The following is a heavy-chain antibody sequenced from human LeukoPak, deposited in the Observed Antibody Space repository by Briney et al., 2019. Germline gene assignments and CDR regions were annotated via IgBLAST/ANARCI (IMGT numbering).Heavy chain of an antibody. CDR2: ISGSGGST. J-gene: IGHJ6*03. Sequence: GGSLRLSCAASGFTFSSYGMSWVRQAPGKGLEWVSAISGSGGSTYYADSVKGRFTISRDNSKNTLYLQMNSLRAEDTAVYYCARRPYSSGWSPYYYYYMDVWGKGTTVTVSS. V-gene: IGHV3-23*01. D-gene: IGHD6-19*01. CDR3: ARRPYSSGWSPYYYYYMDV. CDR1: GFTFSSYG.